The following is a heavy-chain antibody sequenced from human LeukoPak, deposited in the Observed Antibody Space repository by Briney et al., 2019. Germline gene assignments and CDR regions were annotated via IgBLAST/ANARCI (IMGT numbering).Heavy chain of an antibody. CDR3: ARTDSSGWYIFDY. J-gene: IGHJ4*02. D-gene: IGHD6-19*01. CDR1: GGSISSYY. V-gene: IGHV4-59*01. CDR2: IHYSGST. Sequence: SETLSLTCTVSGGSISSYYWSWIRQPPGKGLEWIGHIHYSGSTNHNPSLKSRVTISVDTSRNQFSLKLSSVTAADTAVYYCARTDSSGWYIFDYWGQGTLVTVSS.